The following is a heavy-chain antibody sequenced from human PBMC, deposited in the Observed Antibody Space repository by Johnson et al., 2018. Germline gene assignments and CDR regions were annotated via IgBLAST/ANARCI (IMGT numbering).Heavy chain of an antibody. CDR3: ARDASSGWYRGGGYYYYYGMDV. V-gene: IGHV3-11*04. CDR1: GFTFSDYY. D-gene: IGHD6-19*01. CDR2: ISSSGSTI. J-gene: IGHJ6*02. Sequence: QVQLVESGGGVVQPGRSLRLSCAASGFTFSDYYMSWIRQAPGKGLEWVSYISSSGSTIYYADSVKGRFTISRDNAKNSLYLQMNSLRAEDTAVYYCARDASSGWYRGGGYYYYYGMDVWGQGTTVTASS.